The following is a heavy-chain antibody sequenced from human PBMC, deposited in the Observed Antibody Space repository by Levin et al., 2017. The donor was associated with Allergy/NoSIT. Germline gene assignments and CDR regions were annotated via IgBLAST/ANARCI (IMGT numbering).Heavy chain of an antibody. CDR1: GYTFTSYA. CDR2: INAGNGNT. D-gene: IGHD6-13*01. CDR3: ARGYSSSWQGGY. V-gene: IGHV1-3*01. Sequence: ASVKVSCKASGYTFTSYAMHWVRQAPGQRLEWMGWINAGNGNTKYSQKFQGRVTITRDTSASTAYMELSSLRSEDTAVYYCARGYSSSWQGGYWGQGTLVTVSS. J-gene: IGHJ4*02.